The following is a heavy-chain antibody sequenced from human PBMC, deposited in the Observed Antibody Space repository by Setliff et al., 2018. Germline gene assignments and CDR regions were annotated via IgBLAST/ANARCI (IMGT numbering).Heavy chain of an antibody. V-gene: IGHV4-59*01. D-gene: IGHD2-15*01. CDR2: IQNGGNT. J-gene: IGHJ4*02. CDR3: ARGLNTESWTPLY. Sequence: ETLSLTCTVSGDSISRYYWSWIRQPPGKGLEWIGYIQNGGNTKYNPSLGSRITMSVDTSKNQFSLKLSSVTAADMAVYYCARGLNTESWTPLYWSPGTLVTVSS. CDR1: GDSISRYY.